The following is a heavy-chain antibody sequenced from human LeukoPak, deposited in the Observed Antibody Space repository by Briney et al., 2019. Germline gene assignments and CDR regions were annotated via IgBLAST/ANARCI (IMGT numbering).Heavy chain of an antibody. CDR1: GYTFTSYG. Sequence: ASVKVSCKASGYTFTSYGISWVRQAPGQGLEWMGWISAYNGNTSYAQKLQGRVTMTTDTSTSTAYMELRSLRSDDTAVYYCAREGAFGDSSSWYAGVTQPNFDYWGQGTLVTVSS. J-gene: IGHJ4*02. CDR2: ISAYNGNT. D-gene: IGHD6-13*01. V-gene: IGHV1-18*01. CDR3: AREGAFGDSSSWYAGVTQPNFDY.